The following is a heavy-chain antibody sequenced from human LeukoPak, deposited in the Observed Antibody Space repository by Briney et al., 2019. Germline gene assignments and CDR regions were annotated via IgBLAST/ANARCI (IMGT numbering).Heavy chain of an antibody. D-gene: IGHD3-3*01. V-gene: IGHV1-8*01. CDR1: GYTLTSYD. CDR3: TRHDFWSGYYSH. Sequence: ASVKVSCKASGYTLTSYDINWVRQATGQGLEWMGWMNPNSGRTGYAQNFQGRITITRNTSISTAYMELSSLRSEDTAVYYCTRHDFWSGYYSHWGQGTLVTVSS. CDR2: MNPNSGRT. J-gene: IGHJ4*02.